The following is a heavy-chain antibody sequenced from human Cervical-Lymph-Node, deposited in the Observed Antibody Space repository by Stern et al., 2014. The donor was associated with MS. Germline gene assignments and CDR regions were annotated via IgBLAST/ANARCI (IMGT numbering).Heavy chain of an antibody. CDR2: IYPYDSDP. CDR3: ARHVQGFDY. CDR1: GYSFTIYY. Sequence: EVQLLESGAEVKKPGESLKISCKLSGYSFTIYYIAWVRQMPGKGLEWIGVIYPYDSDPTNSPSFQGQVTISADKSITTAYLQWTGLRASDSAMYDCARHVQGFDYWGQGTLVTVSS. J-gene: IGHJ4*02. V-gene: IGHV5-51*01.